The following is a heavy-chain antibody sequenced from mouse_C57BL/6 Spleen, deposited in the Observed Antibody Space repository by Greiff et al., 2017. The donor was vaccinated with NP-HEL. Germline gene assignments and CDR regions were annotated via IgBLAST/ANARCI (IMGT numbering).Heavy chain of an antibody. CDR1: GYTFTDYY. J-gene: IGHJ4*01. Sequence: VQLQQSGPELVKPGASVKISCKASGYTFTDYYMNWVKQSHGKSLEWIGDINPNNGGTSYNQKFKGKATLTVDKSSSTAYMELRSLTSEDSAVYYCARGDTAVVATYYYAMDYWGQGTSVTVSS. CDR3: ARGDTAVVATYYYAMDY. D-gene: IGHD1-1*01. CDR2: INPNNGGT. V-gene: IGHV1-26*01.